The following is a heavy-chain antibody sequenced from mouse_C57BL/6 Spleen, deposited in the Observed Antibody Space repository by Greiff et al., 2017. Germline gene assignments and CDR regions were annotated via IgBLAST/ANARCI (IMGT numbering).Heavy chain of an antibody. J-gene: IGHJ1*03. CDR3: ARGYYGSSGGYFDV. V-gene: IGHV1-69*01. CDR2: IDPSDSYT. CDR1: GYTFTSYW. Sequence: QVQLKQPGAELVMPGASVKLSCKASGYTFTSYWMHWVKQRPGQGLEWIGEIDPSDSYTNYNQKFKGKSTLTVDKSSSTAYMQLSSLTSEDSAVYYCARGYYGSSGGYFDVWGTGTTVTVSS. D-gene: IGHD1-1*01.